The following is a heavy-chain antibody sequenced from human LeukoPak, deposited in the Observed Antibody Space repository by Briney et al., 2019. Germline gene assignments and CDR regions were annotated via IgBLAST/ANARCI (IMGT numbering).Heavy chain of an antibody. Sequence: MPSETLSLTCTVSGGSISSGGYYWSWIRQHPGKGLEWIGYIYYSGSTYYNPSLKSRVTISVDTSKNQFSLKLSSVTAADTAVYYCARGVVVPAALISDYGMDVWGQGTTVTVSS. CDR2: IYYSGST. V-gene: IGHV4-31*03. CDR1: GGSISSGGYY. J-gene: IGHJ6*02. D-gene: IGHD2-2*01. CDR3: ARGVVVPAALISDYGMDV.